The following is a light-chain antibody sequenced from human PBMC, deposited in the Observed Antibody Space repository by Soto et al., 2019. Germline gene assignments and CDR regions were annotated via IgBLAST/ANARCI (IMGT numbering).Light chain of an antibody. CDR2: DXS. V-gene: IGKV3-11*01. CDR1: HSVTTY. J-gene: IGKJ4*01. CDR3: QQYGNSPRT. Sequence: MVLTQSPATLVLSPGDRATLSXRASHSVTTYLTWYPQTPGXAPRXXXDDXSNRATGSPARLSGSGSGTDFTLTISRLEPEDFALYYCQQYGNSPRTFGGGTKVDIK.